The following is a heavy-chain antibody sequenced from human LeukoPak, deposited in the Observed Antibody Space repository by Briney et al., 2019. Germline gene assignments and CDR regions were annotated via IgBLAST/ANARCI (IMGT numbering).Heavy chain of an antibody. J-gene: IGHJ4*02. D-gene: IGHD3-22*01. CDR1: GFTFNAYS. CDR3: ARARSGGYYYVDY. CDR2: IKQDGSEK. Sequence: HPGGSLRLSCAASGFTFNAYSMTWVRQAPGKGLEWVANIKQDGSEKYYVDSVKGRFTISRDDAKNSLYLQMNSLRAEDTAVYYCARARSGGYYYVDYWGQGTLVTVSS. V-gene: IGHV3-7*01.